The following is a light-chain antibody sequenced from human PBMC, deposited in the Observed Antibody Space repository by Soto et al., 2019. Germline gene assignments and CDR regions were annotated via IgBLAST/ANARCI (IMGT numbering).Light chain of an antibody. J-gene: IGKJ2*01. CDR3: QHYGTSLYT. Sequence: EIVLTQSPATLSLSPGDRATLSCRASHSVGSLLAWYQQKPGQAPRLLIYFASNRATGIPPRFSGSGSGTDFTLTISRLEPEDFAVYYCQHYGTSLYTFGQGTKLEIK. CDR1: HSVGSL. V-gene: IGKV3-20*01. CDR2: FAS.